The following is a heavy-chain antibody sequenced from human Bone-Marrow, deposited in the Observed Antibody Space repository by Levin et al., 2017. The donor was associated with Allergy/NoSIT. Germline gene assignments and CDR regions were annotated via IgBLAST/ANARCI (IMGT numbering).Heavy chain of an antibody. CDR2: INYRGVT. D-gene: IGHD5-12*01. V-gene: IGHV4-61*01. CDR3: ARNRIIVAGGNDYYYGMDV. Sequence: SSETLSLTCSVSGGSVSSGTYYWSWIRRPPGKGLEWIGYINYRGVTKYNPSLKSRVTISVDTSKNEFSLKVTSVTAADTAVYYCARNRIIVAGGNDYYYGMDVWGQGTTVTVSS. J-gene: IGHJ6*02. CDR1: GGSVSSGTYY.